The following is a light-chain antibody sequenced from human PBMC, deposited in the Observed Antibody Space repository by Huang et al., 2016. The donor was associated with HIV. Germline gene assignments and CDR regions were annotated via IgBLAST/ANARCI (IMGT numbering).Light chain of an antibody. J-gene: IGKJ2*01. CDR3: QQSYSNLYT. CDR2: GAS. CDR1: QSIGSY. Sequence: DVQMTQSPSSLSASVGERVTITCRASQSIGSYLNWYQHKPGKAPKLLIFGASTLQGGVPSRFSGSGSGTHFTLTINSLQPEDFATFYCQQSYSNLYTFGQGTRLEIK. V-gene: IGKV1-39*01.